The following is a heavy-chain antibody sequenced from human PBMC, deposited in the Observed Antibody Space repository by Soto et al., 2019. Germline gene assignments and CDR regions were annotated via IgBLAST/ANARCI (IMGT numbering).Heavy chain of an antibody. V-gene: IGHV4-59*08. D-gene: IGHD2-15*01. J-gene: IGHJ4*02. CDR2: IYYSGST. CDR1: GGSISSYY. CDR3: ARHGGYCSGGSCYSYYFDY. Sequence: PSETLSLTCTVPGGSISSYYWSWIRQPQGKGLEWIGYIYYSGSTNYNPSLKSRVTISVDTSKNQFSLKLSSVTAADTAVYYCARHGGYCSGGSCYSYYFDYWGQGTLVTVSS.